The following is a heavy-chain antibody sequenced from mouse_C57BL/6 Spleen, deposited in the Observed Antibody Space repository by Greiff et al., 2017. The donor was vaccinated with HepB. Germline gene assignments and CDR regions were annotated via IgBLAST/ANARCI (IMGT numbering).Heavy chain of an antibody. Sequence: EVKLMESGGGLVKPGGSLKLSCAASGFTFSDYGMHWVRQAPEKGPEWVAYISSGSSTIYYADTVKGRFTISRDNAKNALFLQMTSLRSEDTAMYYCARGYYGSSHYFDYWGQGTTLTVSS. CDR1: GFTFSDYG. CDR2: ISSGSSTI. D-gene: IGHD1-1*01. CDR3: ARGYYGSSHYFDY. J-gene: IGHJ2*01. V-gene: IGHV5-17*01.